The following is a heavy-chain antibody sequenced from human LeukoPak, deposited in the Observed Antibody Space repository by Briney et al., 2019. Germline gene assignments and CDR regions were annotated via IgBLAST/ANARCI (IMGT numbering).Heavy chain of an antibody. CDR3: AGEDFWSGYPYYYYYYMDV. J-gene: IGHJ6*03. CDR1: GGSISSGSYY. CDR2: IYTSGST. Sequence: TLSLTXTVSGGSISSGSYYWSWIRQPAGKGLEWIGRIYTSGSTNYNPSLKSRVTISVDTSKNQFSLKLSSVTAADTAVYYCAGEDFWSGYPYYYYYYMDVWGKGTTVTVSS. D-gene: IGHD3-3*01. V-gene: IGHV4-61*02.